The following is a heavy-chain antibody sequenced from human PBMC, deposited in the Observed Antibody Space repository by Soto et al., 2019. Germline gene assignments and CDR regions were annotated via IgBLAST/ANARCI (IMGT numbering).Heavy chain of an antibody. V-gene: IGHV1-69*01. CDR1: GGTFSSYA. D-gene: IGHD3-16*02. CDR3: ARERTHYDYVWGSYRVDAFDI. J-gene: IGHJ3*02. Sequence: QVQLVQSGAEVKKPGSSVKVSCKASGGTFSSYAISWVRQAPGQGLEWMGGIIPIFGTANYAQKFQGRVTISAGESTSTAYMELSSLRSEDTAVYYSARERTHYDYVWGSYRVDAFDIWGQGTMVTVSS. CDR2: IIPIFGTA.